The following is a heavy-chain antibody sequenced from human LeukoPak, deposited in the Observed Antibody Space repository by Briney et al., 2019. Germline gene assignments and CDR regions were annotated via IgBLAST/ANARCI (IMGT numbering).Heavy chain of an antibody. CDR2: IYTSGST. V-gene: IGHV4-61*02. CDR3: ARGSDAFDI. CDR1: GGSISSGSYY. J-gene: IGHJ3*02. Sequence: SQTLSLTCTVSGGSISSGSYYWSWIRQPAGTGLEWIGRIYTSGSTNYNPSLKSRVTISVDTSKNQFSLKLSSVTAADTAVYYCARGSDAFDIWGQGTMVTVSS.